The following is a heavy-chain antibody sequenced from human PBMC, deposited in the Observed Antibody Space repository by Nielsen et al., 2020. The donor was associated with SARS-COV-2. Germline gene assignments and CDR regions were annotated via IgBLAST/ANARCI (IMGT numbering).Heavy chain of an antibody. CDR2: INSNSGGT. J-gene: IGHJ3*02. Sequence: WVRQAPGQGLEWMGRINSNSGGTNYAQKLQGRVTMTTDTSTSTAYMELRSLRSDDTAVYYCARDRNPSSLEWLRYQSPDAFDIWGQGTMVTVSS. V-gene: IGHV1-18*01. CDR3: ARDRNPSSLEWLRYQSPDAFDI. D-gene: IGHD3-3*01.